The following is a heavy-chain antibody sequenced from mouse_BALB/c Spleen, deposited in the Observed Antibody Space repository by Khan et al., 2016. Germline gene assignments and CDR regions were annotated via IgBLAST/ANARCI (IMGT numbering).Heavy chain of an antibody. J-gene: IGHJ2*01. V-gene: IGHV3-2*02. CDR2: ISYSGST. CDR1: GYSITSDYA. D-gene: IGHD1-1*01. Sequence: QLEESGPGLVKPSQSLSLTCTVTGYSITSDYAWNWIRQFPGNKLEWMGYISYSGSTSYNPSLKSRITITRDTSKIQFFLQLNSVTTEVTATYDCAGDYYGSGYFDYWGQGTTLTVSS. CDR3: AGDYYGSGYFDY.